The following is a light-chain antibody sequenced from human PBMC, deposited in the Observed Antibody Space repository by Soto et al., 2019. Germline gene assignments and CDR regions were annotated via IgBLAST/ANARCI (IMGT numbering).Light chain of an antibody. J-gene: IGKJ1*01. CDR3: QQTSSTAWK. Sequence: DIQMTQSPSSLSASVGDRVTITCRASQSISDYLNCYQQKPGKAPKLLIYAASSLQSGVPSRFSGSRSGTDFTLTISSLQPEDFATYYCQQTSSTAWKFGKGTKVHI. V-gene: IGKV1-39*01. CDR1: QSISDY. CDR2: AAS.